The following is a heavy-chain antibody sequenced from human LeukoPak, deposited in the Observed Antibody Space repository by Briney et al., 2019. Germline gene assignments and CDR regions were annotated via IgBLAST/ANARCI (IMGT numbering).Heavy chain of an antibody. CDR2: IYYSGST. CDR1: GGSISSYY. Sequence: SETLSLTCTVSGGSISSYYWSWIRQPPGKGLEWIGYIYYSGSTNYNPSLKSPVTMSLDTSKNHFSLKMSSVIAADTAMYYCARDGTYYYGSGSPRDAFDIWGQGIKVTVSS. V-gene: IGHV4-59*12. J-gene: IGHJ3*02. D-gene: IGHD3-10*01. CDR3: ARDGTYYYGSGSPRDAFDI.